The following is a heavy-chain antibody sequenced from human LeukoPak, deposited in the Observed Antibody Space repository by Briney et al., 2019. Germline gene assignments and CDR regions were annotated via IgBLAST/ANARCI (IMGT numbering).Heavy chain of an antibody. CDR2: INPSGGST. CDR3: ASEPSVVAATAPVGH. J-gene: IGHJ4*02. CDR1: GYTFTSYY. Sequence: GASVKVSCKASGYTFTSYYMHWVRQAPGQGLEWMGIINPSGGSTSYAQKFQGRVTMTRDTSTSTVYMELSGLRSEDTAVYYCASEPSVVAATAPVGHWGQGTLVTVSS. D-gene: IGHD2-15*01. V-gene: IGHV1-46*01.